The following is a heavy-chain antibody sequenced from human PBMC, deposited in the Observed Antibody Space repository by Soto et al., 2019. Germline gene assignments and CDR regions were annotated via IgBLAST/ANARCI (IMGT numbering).Heavy chain of an antibody. CDR2: INAGNGNT. V-gene: IGHV1-3*05. CDR1: GYTFTSYA. J-gene: IGHJ6*02. Sequence: QVQLVQSGAEEKKPGASVTVSCTASGYTFTSYAMHWVRQAPGQRLEWMGWINAGNGNTKYSQKFQGRVTITRDTSASTADMELSSLRSEDTAVYYCARGYDVWGGMDVWGQGTTVTVSS. CDR3: ARGYDVWGGMDV. D-gene: IGHD3-10*02.